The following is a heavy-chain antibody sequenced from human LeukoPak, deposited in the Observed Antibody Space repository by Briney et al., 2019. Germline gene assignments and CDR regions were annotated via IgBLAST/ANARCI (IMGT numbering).Heavy chain of an antibody. CDR3: ARDSPGYNWNNWFDP. J-gene: IGHJ5*02. CDR1: GFTFSSYW. Sequence: GGSLRLSCAASGFTFSSYWMSWVRQAPGKGLEWVANMKEDGSEKYYVDSVKGRFTISRGNAKNSLYLQMNSLRAEDTAMYYCARDSPGYNWNNWFDPWGQGTLVTVSS. D-gene: IGHD1-1*01. CDR2: MKEDGSEK. V-gene: IGHV3-7*01.